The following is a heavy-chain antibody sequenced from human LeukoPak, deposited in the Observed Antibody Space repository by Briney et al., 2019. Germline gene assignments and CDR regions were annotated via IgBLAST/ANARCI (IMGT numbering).Heavy chain of an antibody. D-gene: IGHD4-23*01. Sequence: SETLSLTCTVSGGSISSYYWSWIRQPAGKGLEWIGRIYSSGSTNYNPSLKSRVTMSVDMSRKQFSLKLSSVTAADTAVYYCARVSPGGNSDYLGQGTLVTVSS. CDR2: IYSSGST. V-gene: IGHV4-4*07. J-gene: IGHJ4*02. CDR3: ARVSPGGNSDY. CDR1: GGSISSYY.